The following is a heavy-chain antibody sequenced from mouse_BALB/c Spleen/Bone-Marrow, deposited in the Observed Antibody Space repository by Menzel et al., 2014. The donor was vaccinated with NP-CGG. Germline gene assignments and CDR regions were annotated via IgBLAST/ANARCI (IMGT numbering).Heavy chain of an antibody. J-gene: IGHJ2*01. D-gene: IGHD2-1*01. CDR1: GYTFTSYW. V-gene: IGHV1S81*02. CDR2: INPSNGRT. CDR3: ARCYYGNYFGY. Sequence: VKLVESGAGLVKPGASVKLSCKASGYTFTSYWMHWVKQRPGQGLEWIGEINPSNGRTNYNEKFKSKATLTVDKSSSTAYMQLSSLTSEDSAVYYCARCYYGNYFGYWGQGTTLTVSS.